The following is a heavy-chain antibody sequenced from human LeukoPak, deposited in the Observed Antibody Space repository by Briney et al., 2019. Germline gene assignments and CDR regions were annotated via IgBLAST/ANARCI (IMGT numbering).Heavy chain of an antibody. V-gene: IGHV4-59*01. Sequence: PSETLSLTCTVSGGSISSYYWSWIRQPPGKGLEWIGYIYHSGSTNYNPSLKSRVTISVDTSKNQFSVRPRSVTAADTAVYYCARTYGPIDYWGQGALVTVSS. CDR2: IYHSGST. CDR3: ARTYGPIDY. CDR1: GGSISSYY. D-gene: IGHD4-17*01. J-gene: IGHJ4*02.